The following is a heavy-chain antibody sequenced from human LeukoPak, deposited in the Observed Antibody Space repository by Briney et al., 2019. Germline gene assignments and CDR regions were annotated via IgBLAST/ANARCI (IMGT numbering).Heavy chain of an antibody. D-gene: IGHD4-17*01. V-gene: IGHV3-11*01. CDR3: ARAGRLQYVDYVAFDS. Sequence: PGVSLRLSCAASGFTFTDYYMSWIRQAPGKGLEWVSYISTSSTTIYYADSVKGRFTFSRGNAKNSLYLQMNSLRDEDTAVYYCARAGRLQYVDYVAFDSWGKGTLVTVSS. CDR1: GFTFTDYY. J-gene: IGHJ4*02. CDR2: ISTSSTTI.